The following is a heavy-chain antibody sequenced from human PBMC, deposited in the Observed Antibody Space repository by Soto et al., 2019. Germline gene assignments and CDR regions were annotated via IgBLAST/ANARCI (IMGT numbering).Heavy chain of an antibody. Sequence: ASVKVSCKASGYTFTSYAMHWVRQAPGQRLEWMGWINAGNGNTKYSQKFQGRVTITRDTSASTAYMELSSLRSDDTAVYYCARDRISTSLSSDYYYMDVWGKGTTVTVSS. CDR3: ARDRISTSLSSDYYYMDV. CDR2: INAGNGNT. J-gene: IGHJ6*03. D-gene: IGHD2-2*01. CDR1: GYTFTSYA. V-gene: IGHV1-3*01.